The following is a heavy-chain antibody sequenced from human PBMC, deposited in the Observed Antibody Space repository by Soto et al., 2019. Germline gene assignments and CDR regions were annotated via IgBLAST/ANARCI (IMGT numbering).Heavy chain of an antibody. D-gene: IGHD2-15*01. Sequence: GASVKVSCKASGYTFTSYDISWVRQATGQGREWVGWMNPNSGNTGYPQKFQGRVTMTRNTSISTAYMELSSLRSEDTAVYYCARGDEGCSGGNCDNWFDPWSQGTLVTVSS. J-gene: IGHJ5*02. CDR3: ARGDEGCSGGNCDNWFDP. CDR2: MNPNSGNT. V-gene: IGHV1-8*01. CDR1: GYTFTSYD.